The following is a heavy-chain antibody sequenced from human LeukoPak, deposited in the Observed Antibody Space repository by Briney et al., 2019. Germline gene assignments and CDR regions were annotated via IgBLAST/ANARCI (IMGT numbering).Heavy chain of an antibody. CDR1: GYTFTDYS. J-gene: IGHJ5*02. Sequence: ASVKVSCKASGYTFTDYSIHWVRQAPGQGLEWMGWINPNSGGTNYAQKFQGRVTMTRDTSISTAYMELSRLRSDDTAVYYCARSDIVVVPAATSGWFDPWGQGTLVTVSS. D-gene: IGHD2-2*01. CDR3: ARSDIVVVPAATSGWFDP. CDR2: INPNSGGT. V-gene: IGHV1-2*02.